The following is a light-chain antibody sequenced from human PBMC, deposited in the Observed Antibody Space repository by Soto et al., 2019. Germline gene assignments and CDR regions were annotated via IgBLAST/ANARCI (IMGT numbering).Light chain of an antibody. CDR3: CSYTGSYSLV. J-gene: IGLJ2*01. CDR1: SSDIGAYDF. CDR2: DVT. V-gene: IGLV2-11*01. Sequence: QSVLTQPRSVSGSPGQSVTISCTGTSSDIGAYDFVSWHQHHPGKAPKVIIYDVTKRPSGVPDRFSGSKSGNTASLTISGLQAADEADYHCCSYTGSYSLVFGGGTKLTVL.